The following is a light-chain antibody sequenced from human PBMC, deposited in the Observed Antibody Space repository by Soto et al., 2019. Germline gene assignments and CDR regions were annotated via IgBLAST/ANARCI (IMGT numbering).Light chain of an antibody. CDR3: QQYGSSPRT. J-gene: IGKJ1*01. V-gene: IGKV3-20*01. CDR1: QIVSSSS. Sequence: EXXXTXSPGTLSLSPGERETLSXXXCQIVSSSSFPCYQQNPGQAPRLLFFGASSRATGIPDRFSGSGSGTDFPFTIFSLVPEDFALYYCQQYGSSPRTFGQGTRWIS. CDR2: GAS.